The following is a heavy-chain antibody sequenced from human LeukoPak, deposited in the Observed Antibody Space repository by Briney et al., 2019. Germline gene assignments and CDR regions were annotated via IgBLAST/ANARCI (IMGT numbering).Heavy chain of an antibody. CDR3: AKDLHPGYCSSTSCYPNPFDY. CDR2: ISWNSGSI. CDR1: GFTFDDYA. D-gene: IGHD2-2*01. V-gene: IGHV3-9*01. J-gene: IGHJ4*02. Sequence: GGSLRLSCAASGFTFDDYAMHWVRQAPGKGLEWVSGISWNSGSIGYADSVKGRFTISRDNAKNSLYLQMNSLRAEDTAVYYCAKDLHPGYCSSTSCYPNPFDYWGQGTLVTVSS.